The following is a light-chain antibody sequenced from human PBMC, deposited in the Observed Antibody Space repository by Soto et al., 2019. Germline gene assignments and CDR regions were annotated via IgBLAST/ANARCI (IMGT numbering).Light chain of an antibody. J-gene: IGKJ2*02. CDR2: GAS. Sequence: IVLTQSPGTVSLSPGERATLSCRASQSVSSNYLAWYQQKPGQGPRLLIFGASSRLTGIPDRFSGSGSGTDFTLTISRLEPEDVGVYYCQQYGSSPRTFGQGTKVEIK. CDR3: QQYGSSPRT. V-gene: IGKV3-20*01. CDR1: QSVSSNY.